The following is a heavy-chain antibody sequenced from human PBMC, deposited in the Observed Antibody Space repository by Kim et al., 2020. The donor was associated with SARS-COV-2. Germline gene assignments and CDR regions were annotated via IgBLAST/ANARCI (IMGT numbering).Heavy chain of an antibody. J-gene: IGHJ6*02. CDR2: IKSKTDGGTT. CDR1: GFTSSNAW. Sequence: GGSLRLSCAASGFTSSNAWMSWVRQAPGKGLEWVGRIKSKTDGGTTDYAAPVKGRFTISRDDSKNTLYLQMNSLKTEDTAVYYCTTDFVSSTSWPERVDYYYYGMDVWGQGTTVTVSS. V-gene: IGHV3-15*01. CDR3: TTDFVSSTSWPERVDYYYYGMDV. D-gene: IGHD2-2*01.